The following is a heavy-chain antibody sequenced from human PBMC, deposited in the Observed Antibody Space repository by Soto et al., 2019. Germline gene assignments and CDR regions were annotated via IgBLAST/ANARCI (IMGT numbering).Heavy chain of an antibody. J-gene: IGHJ5*02. V-gene: IGHV3-33*01. CDR3: ASPPSLNSSGWFIDP. CDR2: IWYDRSNK. CDR1: GFTFSSYG. Sequence: QVQLVESGGGVVQPGRSLRLSCAASGFTFSSYGMHWVRQAPGKGLEWVAVIWYDRSNKYYADSVKGRFTISRDNSKNTLYLQMNSLRAEDTAVYYCASPPSLNSSGWFIDPWGQGTLVTVSS. D-gene: IGHD6-19*01.